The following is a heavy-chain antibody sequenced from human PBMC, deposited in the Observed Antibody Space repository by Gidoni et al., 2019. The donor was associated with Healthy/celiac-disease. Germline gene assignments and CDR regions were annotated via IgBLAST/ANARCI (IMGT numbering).Heavy chain of an antibody. J-gene: IGHJ4*02. V-gene: IGHV1-69*01. CDR1: GGTFRSYA. CDR2: IIRIFGTA. D-gene: IGHD3-22*01. CDR3: ARGVDSYGSGGYYYDY. Sequence: QVQLVQSGAEVKKPGSAVKVPCKAPGGTFRSYAISRVRQARGHGLEWMGGIIRIFGTANYAQKFQSRVTITANESTSTAYMELSRLRSDDTAVNYWARGVDSYGSGGYYYDYWGQGTLVTVSS.